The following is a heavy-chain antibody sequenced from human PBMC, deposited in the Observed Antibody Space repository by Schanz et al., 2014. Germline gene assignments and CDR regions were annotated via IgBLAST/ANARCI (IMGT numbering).Heavy chain of an antibody. V-gene: IGHV3-15*01. CDR3: PADLWFGAVWGVW. Sequence: EVQLVESGGGLVQPGGSLRLSCAASGFGFSSYSMNWVRQAPGKGLQWVARIKSKTDGGTRDYAAPVKGRFTISTDDSKNPVYLQMNTLQTKDPAVYYCPADLWFGAVWGVWWGQGTLVTVSS. CDR1: GFGFSSYS. J-gene: IGHJ4*02. CDR2: IKSKTDGGTR. D-gene: IGHD3-10*01.